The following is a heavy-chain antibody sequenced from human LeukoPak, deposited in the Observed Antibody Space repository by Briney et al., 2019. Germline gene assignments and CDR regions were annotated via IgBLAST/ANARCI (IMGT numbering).Heavy chain of an antibody. Sequence: GGSLRLSCAASGFTFSSYDMHWVRHATGKGLEWVSAIGTAGDTYYPGSVKGRFTISRENAKNSLYLQMNSLRAEDTAVYYCARGGNSSSWYNFDYWGQGTLVTVSS. D-gene: IGHD6-13*01. CDR1: GFTFSSYD. CDR3: ARGGNSSSWYNFDY. CDR2: IGTAGDT. J-gene: IGHJ4*02. V-gene: IGHV3-13*01.